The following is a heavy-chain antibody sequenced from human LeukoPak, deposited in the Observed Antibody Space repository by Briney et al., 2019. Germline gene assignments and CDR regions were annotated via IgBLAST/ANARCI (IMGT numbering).Heavy chain of an antibody. CDR3: AREVHYYDSSGYFSNWFDP. D-gene: IGHD3-22*01. CDR2: ISSSGSTI. J-gene: IGHJ5*02. CDR1: GFTFSSYE. V-gene: IGHV3-48*03. Sequence: PGGSLRLSCAASGFTFSSYEMNWVRQAPGKGLEWVSYISSSGSTIYYADSVEGRFTISRDNAKNSLYLQMNSLRAEDTAVYYCAREVHYYDSSGYFSNWFDPWGQGTLVTVSS.